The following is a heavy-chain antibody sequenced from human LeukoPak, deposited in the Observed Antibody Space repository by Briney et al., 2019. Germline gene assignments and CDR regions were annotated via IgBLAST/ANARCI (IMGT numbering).Heavy chain of an antibody. D-gene: IGHD3-22*01. Sequence: GASVKVSCKASGYTFTSYGISWVRQAPGQGLEWMGWISAYNGNTNYAQKLQGRVTMTTDTSTSTAYMELRSLRSDDTAVYYCARDRGWDYYDGSGYCDAFDIWGQGTMVTVSS. J-gene: IGHJ3*02. CDR2: ISAYNGNT. CDR3: ARDRGWDYYDGSGYCDAFDI. CDR1: GYTFTSYG. V-gene: IGHV1-18*01.